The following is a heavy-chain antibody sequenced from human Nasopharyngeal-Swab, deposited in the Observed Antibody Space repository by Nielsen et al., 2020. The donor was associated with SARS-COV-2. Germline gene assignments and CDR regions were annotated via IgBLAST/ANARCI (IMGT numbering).Heavy chain of an antibody. CDR1: GFTFSDYY. V-gene: IGHV3-11*06. D-gene: IGHD6-19*01. Sequence: GESLKISCEASGFTFSDYYMIWIRQAPGKGLEWISYISSSATYIGYADSVRGRFTISRDSAKNSLDLQMNRLRADDTAKYYCARVTGSSGWHRFDYWGPGSLVTVSS. J-gene: IGHJ4*02. CDR3: ARVTGSSGWHRFDY. CDR2: ISSSATYI.